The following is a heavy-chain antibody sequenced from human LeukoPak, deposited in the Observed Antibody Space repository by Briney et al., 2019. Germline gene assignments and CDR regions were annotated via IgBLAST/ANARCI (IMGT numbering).Heavy chain of an antibody. J-gene: IGHJ4*02. CDR1: GYSFTSYW. V-gene: IGHV5-51*01. CDR2: IYPGDSDT. Sequence: GESLKISCKGSGYSFTSYWIGWVRQMPGKGLVWMGIIYPGDSDTRYSPSFQGQVTISADKSISTAYLQWSSLKASDTAMYYCARSTLTYYYDSSGYPLQNYFDYWGQGTLVTVSS. CDR3: ARSTLTYYYDSSGYPLQNYFDY. D-gene: IGHD3-22*01.